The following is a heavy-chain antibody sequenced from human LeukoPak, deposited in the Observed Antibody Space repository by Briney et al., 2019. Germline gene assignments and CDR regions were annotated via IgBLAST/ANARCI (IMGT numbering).Heavy chain of an antibody. CDR3: ATLTMIVGDY. CDR2: FDPEDGET. J-gene: IGHJ4*02. D-gene: IGHD3-22*01. CDR1: GCTLTELS. Sequence: ASVNVSCKVSGCTLTELSMHWVRPAPGKGLEWMGGFDPEDGETIYAQKFQGRVTMTEDTSTDTAYMELSSLRSEDTAVYYCATLTMIVGDYWGQGTLVTVSS. V-gene: IGHV1-24*01.